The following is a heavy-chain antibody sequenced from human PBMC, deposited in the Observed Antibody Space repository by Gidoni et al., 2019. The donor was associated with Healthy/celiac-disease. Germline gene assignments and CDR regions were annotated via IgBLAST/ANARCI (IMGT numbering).Heavy chain of an antibody. D-gene: IGHD5-18*01. CDR2: IWYDGSNK. CDR1: GFTFSSYG. Sequence: QVQLVESGGGVVQPGRSLRLSCAASGFTFSSYGMHWVRQAPGKGLEWVAVIWYDGSNKYYADSVKGRFTISRDNSKNTLYLQMNSLRAEDTAVYYCARESHSYGPDFDYWGQGTLVTVSS. J-gene: IGHJ4*02. V-gene: IGHV3-33*01. CDR3: ARESHSYGPDFDY.